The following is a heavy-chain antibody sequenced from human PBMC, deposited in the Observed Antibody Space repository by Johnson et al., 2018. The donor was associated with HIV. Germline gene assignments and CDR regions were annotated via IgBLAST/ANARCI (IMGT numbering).Heavy chain of an antibody. CDR2: IKQDGSEK. CDR1: GFTFSSYA. D-gene: IGHD3-3*01. J-gene: IGHJ3*02. CDR3: AKDFGNPRPRDAFDI. V-gene: IGHV3-7*01. Sequence: VQLVESGGGVVQPGRSLRLSCAASGFTFSSYAMHWVRQAPGKGLEWVANIKQDGSEKYYVDSVKGRFTISRDSSKNTLFLQLNSLRPEDTAVYYCAKDFGNPRPRDAFDIWGQGTMVTVSS.